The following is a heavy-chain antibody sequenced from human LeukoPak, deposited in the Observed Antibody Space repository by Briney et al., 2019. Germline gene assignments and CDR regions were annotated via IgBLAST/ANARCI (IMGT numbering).Heavy chain of an antibody. D-gene: IGHD2-15*01. V-gene: IGHV2-5*02. Sequence: SGPTLVKPTQTLTLTCTFSGFSPSTSGVGVGWIRQPPGKALEWLALIYWDDDKRYSPSLKSRLTITKDTSKNQVVLTMTNMDPVDTGTYYCARRLPHGKVEDWFDPWGQGTLVTVSS. CDR1: GFSPSTSGVG. CDR2: IYWDDDK. J-gene: IGHJ5*02. CDR3: ARRLPHGKVEDWFDP.